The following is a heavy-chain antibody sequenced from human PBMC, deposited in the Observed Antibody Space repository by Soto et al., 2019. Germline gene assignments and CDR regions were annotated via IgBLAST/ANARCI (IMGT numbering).Heavy chain of an antibody. CDR2: IIPIFGTA. Sequence: GASVKVSCKASGGTFSIYAISWVRQAPGQGLEWMGGIIPIFGTANYAQKFQGRVTITADESTSTAYMELSSLRSEDTAVYYCAREEVAAAGTGSAFDIWGQGTMVTVSS. D-gene: IGHD6-13*01. CDR3: AREEVAAAGTGSAFDI. V-gene: IGHV1-69*13. CDR1: GGTFSIYA. J-gene: IGHJ3*02.